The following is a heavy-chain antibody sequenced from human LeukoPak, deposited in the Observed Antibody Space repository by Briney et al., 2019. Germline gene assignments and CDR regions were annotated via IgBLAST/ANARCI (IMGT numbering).Heavy chain of an antibody. CDR3: ARERAHSSSWTDY. V-gene: IGHV1-2*02. Sequence: ASVKVSCKASGYTFTGYYMHWVRQAPGQGLEWMGWINPNSGGTNYAQKLQGRVTMTTDTSTSTAYMELRSLRSDDTAVYYCARERAHSSSWTDYWGQGTLVTVSS. CDR2: INPNSGGT. D-gene: IGHD6-13*01. CDR1: GYTFTGYY. J-gene: IGHJ4*02.